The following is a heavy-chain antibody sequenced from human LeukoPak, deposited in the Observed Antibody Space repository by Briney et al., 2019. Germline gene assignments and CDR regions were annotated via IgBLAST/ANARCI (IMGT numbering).Heavy chain of an antibody. V-gene: IGHV3-20*04. J-gene: IGHJ4*02. CDR3: ATLTGPRTFDY. CDR2: INWTGDNT. Sequence: TGGSLRLSCAASGFNFEGYGVSWVRQAPGKGLEWVSGINWTGDNTAYADSVKGRFTTSRDNAKNSLYLQMDSLRADDTALYYCATLTGPRTFDYWGQGTLVTVSS. D-gene: IGHD1-20*01. CDR1: GFNFEGYG.